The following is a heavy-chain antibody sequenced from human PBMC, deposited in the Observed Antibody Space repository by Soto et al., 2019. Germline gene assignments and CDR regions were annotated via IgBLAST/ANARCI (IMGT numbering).Heavy chain of an antibody. V-gene: IGHV4-31*03. Sequence: SETLSLTCTVSGGSISSGGYYWSWIRQHPGKGLEWIGYIYYSGSTYYNPSLKSRVTISVDTSKNQFSLKLSSVTAADTAVYYCARATMITFGGVIPGGSYFDYWGQGTLVTVSS. CDR2: IYYSGST. CDR3: ARATMITFGGVIPGGSYFDY. J-gene: IGHJ4*02. CDR1: GGSISSGGYY. D-gene: IGHD3-16*02.